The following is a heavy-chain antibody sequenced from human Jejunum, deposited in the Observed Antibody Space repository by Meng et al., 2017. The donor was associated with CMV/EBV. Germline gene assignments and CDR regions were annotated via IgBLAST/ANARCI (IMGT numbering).Heavy chain of an antibody. D-gene: IGHD6-6*01. Sequence: CGFRFTNYWMTWVRQAPGKGLEWVANINQDGRVKYYGDSVKGRFTASRDNAKNLLYLEMNSLRAEDTAVYYCARIGYTSSSEDFWGQGTLVTVSS. J-gene: IGHJ4*02. CDR2: INQDGRVK. V-gene: IGHV3-7*01. CDR1: GFRFTNYW. CDR3: ARIGYTSSSEDF.